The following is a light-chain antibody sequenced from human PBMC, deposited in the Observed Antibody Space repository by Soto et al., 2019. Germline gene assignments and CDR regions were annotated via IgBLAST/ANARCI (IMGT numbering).Light chain of an antibody. CDR2: EVT. CDR3: TSYTSSNTLV. J-gene: IGLJ2*01. V-gene: IGLV2-14*01. CDR1: SSDVGGYKY. Sequence: QSALTQPASVSGSPGQSITISCTGTSSDVGGYKYVSWYQQHPGRAPRLVIYEVTNRPSGVSNRFSGSKSGNTASLTISGLQAEDEAHYYCTSYTSSNTLVFGGGTKLTVL.